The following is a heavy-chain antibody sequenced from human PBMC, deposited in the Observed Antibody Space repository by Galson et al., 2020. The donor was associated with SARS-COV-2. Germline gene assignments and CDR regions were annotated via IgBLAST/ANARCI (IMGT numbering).Heavy chain of an antibody. J-gene: IGHJ4*02. D-gene: IGHD3-3*01. CDR2: IKQDGSEK. Sequence: GGSLRLSCAASGFTFSSYWMSWVRQAPGKGLEWVANIKQDGSEKYYVDSVKGRFTISRDNAKNSLYLQMNSLRAEDTAVYYCERKDINFWSGYPGYYIDYWGQGTLVTVSS. CDR1: GFTFSSYW. CDR3: ERKDINFWSGYPGYYIDY. V-gene: IGHV3-7*03.